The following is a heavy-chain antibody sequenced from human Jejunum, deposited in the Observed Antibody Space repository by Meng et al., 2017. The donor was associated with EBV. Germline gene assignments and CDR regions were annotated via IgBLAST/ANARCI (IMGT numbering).Heavy chain of an antibody. V-gene: IGHV3-11*01. CDR2: ISSRSSTI. CDR3: AREMSTITCFDY. J-gene: IGHJ4*02. D-gene: IGHD5-24*01. CDR1: GFTFSDYY. Sequence: QVHLVESGGGLVKPGGSLRLSCGASGFTFSDYYMAWVRQAPGKGLEWVSYISSRSSTIYYADSVKGRFTISRDNAHNSLYLQMNSLRAEDTAVYYCAREMSTITCFDYWGQGTLVTVSS.